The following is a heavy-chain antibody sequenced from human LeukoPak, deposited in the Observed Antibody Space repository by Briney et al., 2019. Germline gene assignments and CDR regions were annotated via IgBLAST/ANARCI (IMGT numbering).Heavy chain of an antibody. CDR3: ARVFYGGNPHAFHI. V-gene: IGHV4-59*11. D-gene: IGHD4-23*01. CDR1: GGSISPHY. Sequence: SETLSLTCSVSGGSISPHYWSWIRQAPGKGLEWIGYINYSGTTNYNSSLKSRLTISADTSRNQFSLKLNSVTAADTAIYYCARVFYGGNPHAFHIWGQGTLVSVSS. CDR2: INYSGTT. J-gene: IGHJ3*02.